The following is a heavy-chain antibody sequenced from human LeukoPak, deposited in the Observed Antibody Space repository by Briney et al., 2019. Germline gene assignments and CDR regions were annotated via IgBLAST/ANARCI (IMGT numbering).Heavy chain of an antibody. J-gene: IGHJ4*02. CDR1: GFTFSSYS. D-gene: IGHD3-9*01. CDR3: ARTYYDILTGYQTDFDY. CDR2: ISSSSSYI. V-gene: IGHV3-21*01. Sequence: GGSLRLSCAASGFTFSSYSMNWVRQAPGKGLEWVSSISSSSSYIYYADSVKGRFTISRDNAKNSLYLQMNSLRAEDTAVYYCARTYYDILTGYQTDFDYWDQGTLVTVSS.